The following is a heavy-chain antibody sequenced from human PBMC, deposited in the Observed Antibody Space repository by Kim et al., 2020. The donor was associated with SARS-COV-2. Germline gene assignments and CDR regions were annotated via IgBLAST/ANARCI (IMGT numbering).Heavy chain of an antibody. D-gene: IGHD2-15*01. CDR2: ISVSGRST. J-gene: IGHJ6*02. CDR3: APALRGSICGVED. CDR1: GFTFSSYA. Sequence: GGSLRLSCAASGFTFSSYAMNWVRQAPGRGLEWVAAISVSGRSTDYGDSVKGRFTISRDNSKNTLYLRMISLRAEATAVYYCAPALRGSICGVEDWG. V-gene: IGHV3-23*01.